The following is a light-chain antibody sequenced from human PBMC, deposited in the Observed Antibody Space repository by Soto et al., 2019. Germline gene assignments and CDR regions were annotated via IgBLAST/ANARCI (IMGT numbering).Light chain of an antibody. V-gene: IGKV1-5*03. Sequence: DIQMTQSPSSVSASVADTVTIPCRSSQGRKFLAWYQQKSGKGPKLLIYKASNLQTGVPSRFSGSGYGTEFTLTISSLQPDDVATYYCQQYSDHWTFGQGTKA. J-gene: IGKJ1*01. CDR3: QQYSDHWT. CDR2: KAS. CDR1: QGRKF.